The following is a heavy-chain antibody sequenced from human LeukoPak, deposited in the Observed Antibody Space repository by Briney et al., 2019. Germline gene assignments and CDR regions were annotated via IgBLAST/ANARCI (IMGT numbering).Heavy chain of an antibody. CDR1: GFTVSSNY. J-gene: IGHJ4*02. CDR3: ARDRVAPFAY. Sequence: PGGSLRLSCAASGFTVSSNYMSWVRQAPGKGLEWVSVIYSGGSTYYADPVKGRFTISRDNSKNTLCLQMNSLRAEDTAVYYCARDRVAPFAYWGQGTLVTVSS. CDR2: IYSGGST. V-gene: IGHV3-53*01.